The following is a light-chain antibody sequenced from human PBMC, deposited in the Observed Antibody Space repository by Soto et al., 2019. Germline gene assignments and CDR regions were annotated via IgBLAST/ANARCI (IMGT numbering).Light chain of an antibody. CDR1: QSVSSY. CDR2: DAS. Sequence: EIVLTQSPATLSLSPGERATLSCRASQSVSSYLAWYQQKPGQAPRLLIYDASNRATGIPARFSGSGSGTDFTLTISSLEPEDFAVYYCQHFGNSPPYWFGQGTKVDIK. V-gene: IGKV3-11*01. J-gene: IGKJ2*03. CDR3: QHFGNSPPYW.